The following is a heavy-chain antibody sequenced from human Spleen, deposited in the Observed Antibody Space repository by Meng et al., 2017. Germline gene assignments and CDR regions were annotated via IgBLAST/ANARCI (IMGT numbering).Heavy chain of an antibody. J-gene: IGHJ4*02. V-gene: IGHV3-30*03. CDR3: ARDLYYDSSGYLDY. Sequence: GESLKISCAASGFTFSSYWMSGVRQAPGKGLEWVAVISYDGSNKYYADSVKGRFTISRDNSKNTLYLQMNSLRAEDTAVYYCARDLYYDSSGYLDYWGQGTLVTVSS. D-gene: IGHD3-22*01. CDR1: GFTFSSYW. CDR2: ISYDGSNK.